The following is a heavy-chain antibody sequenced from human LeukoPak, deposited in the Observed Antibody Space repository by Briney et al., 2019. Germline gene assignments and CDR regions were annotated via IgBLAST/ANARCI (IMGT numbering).Heavy chain of an antibody. CDR3: ARVYSTNYYGSGDRPFLFDY. CDR1: GYTFTSYG. V-gene: IGHV1-18*01. D-gene: IGHD3-10*01. J-gene: IGHJ4*02. CDR2: ISTYYGNT. Sequence: ASVKVSCKASGYTFTSYGFSWVRQAPGQGLQWMGWISTYYGNTNYAQKLQDRVTMTTDTSMSTAYMELTSLRSDDTAVYYCARVYSTNYYGSGDRPFLFDYWGQGTAVTVSS.